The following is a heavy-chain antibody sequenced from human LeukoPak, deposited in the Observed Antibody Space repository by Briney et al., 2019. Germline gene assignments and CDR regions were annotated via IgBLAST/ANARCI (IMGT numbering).Heavy chain of an antibody. Sequence: GASVKVSCKASGYTFTSYYMHWVRQAPGQGLEWMGIINPSGGSTSYAQKFQGRVTITTDESTSTAYMELSSLRSEDTAVYYCARAYYYDSSGYSLGLDYWGQGTLVTVSS. V-gene: IGHV1-46*01. CDR1: GYTFTSYY. CDR2: INPSGGST. D-gene: IGHD3-22*01. J-gene: IGHJ4*02. CDR3: ARAYYYDSSGYSLGLDY.